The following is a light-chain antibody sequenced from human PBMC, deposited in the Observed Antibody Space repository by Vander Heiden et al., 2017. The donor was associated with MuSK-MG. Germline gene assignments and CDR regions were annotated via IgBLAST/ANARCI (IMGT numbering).Light chain of an antibody. CDR3: QAGDSSNVV. CDR2: KDS. Sequence: SSELPQPPSVSVSPGQTASITCSGDKLGDKYACWYQQKAGQYLVLVIDKDSKRPAGSPERFAGSNSGNTATLTIGGTKAMDEADYYCQAGDSSNVVFGGGTKLTVL. V-gene: IGLV3-1*01. J-gene: IGLJ2*01. CDR1: KLGDKY.